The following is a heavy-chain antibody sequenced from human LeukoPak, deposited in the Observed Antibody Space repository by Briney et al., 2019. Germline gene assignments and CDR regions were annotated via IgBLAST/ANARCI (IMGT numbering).Heavy chain of an antibody. D-gene: IGHD3-10*01. J-gene: IGHJ6*03. Sequence: SVKVSCKASGGTFSRYAISWVRQAPGQGLEWMGGIIPIFGTANYAQKFQGRVTITTDESTSTAYMELSSLRSEDTAVYYCARGGDDNYYYYYMDVWGKGTTVTVSS. V-gene: IGHV1-69*05. CDR2: IIPIFGTA. CDR1: GGTFSRYA. CDR3: ARGGDDNYYYYYMDV.